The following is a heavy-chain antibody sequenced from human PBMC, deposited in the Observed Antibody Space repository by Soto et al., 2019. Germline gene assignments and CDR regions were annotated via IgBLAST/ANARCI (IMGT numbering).Heavy chain of an antibody. CDR1: GFTFSSYA. CDR2: ISGSGGST. V-gene: IGHV3-23*01. CDR3: ASGGVTMIVVVITRAEYFQH. J-gene: IGHJ1*01. D-gene: IGHD3-22*01. Sequence: EVQLLESGGGLVQPGGSLRLSCAASGFTFSSYAMSWVRQAPGKGLEWVSAISGSGGSTYYADSVKGRFTISRDNSKNTLYLQMNSLRAEDTAVYYCASGGVTMIVVVITRAEYFQHWGQGTLVTVSS.